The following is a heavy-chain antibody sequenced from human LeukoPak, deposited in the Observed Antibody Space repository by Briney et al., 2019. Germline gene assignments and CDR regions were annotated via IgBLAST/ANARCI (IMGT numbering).Heavy chain of an antibody. CDR1: GFTFDDYA. D-gene: IGHD5-18*01. CDR3: AKGRGYSYGSIIDY. V-gene: IGHV3-9*01. J-gene: IGHJ4*02. Sequence: PGRSLRLSCAASGFTFDDYAMPWARQAPGKGLEWVSGISWNSGSIGYADSVKGRFTISRDNAKNSLYLQMNSLRAEDTALYYCAKGRGYSYGSIIDYWGQGTLVTVSS. CDR2: ISWNSGSI.